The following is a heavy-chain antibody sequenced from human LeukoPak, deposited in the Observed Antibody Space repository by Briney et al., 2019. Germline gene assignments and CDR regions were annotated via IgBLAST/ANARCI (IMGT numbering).Heavy chain of an antibody. Sequence: GGSLRLSCEASGFSFSSYWMTWVRRPPGKGPEWVANIKQDESERYSVDSVKGRFTISRDNAKNSVYLHMNSLRAEDTALYYCARLSAYYYGSYFYYYMDVWGTGTTVTIFS. CDR2: IKQDESER. D-gene: IGHD3-10*01. J-gene: IGHJ6*03. V-gene: IGHV3-7*01. CDR1: GFSFSSYW. CDR3: ARLSAYYYGSYFYYYMDV.